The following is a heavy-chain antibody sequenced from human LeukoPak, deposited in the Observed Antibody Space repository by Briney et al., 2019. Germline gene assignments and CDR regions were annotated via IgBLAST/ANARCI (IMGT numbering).Heavy chain of an antibody. CDR1: GFPFSGYG. CDR3: ARDNPAYPSSSSFWAPDY. V-gene: IGHV3-33*05. J-gene: IGHJ4*02. CDR2: IANDGSRQ. D-gene: IGHD6-13*01. Sequence: PGGSLRLSCAASGFPFSGYGMHWVRQAPGKGLEGVGVIANDGSRQYYADSAKGLFTISRDNSKNTLYLQKTSLRAEDTAIYYCARDNPAYPSSSSFWAPDYWGLGTLVTVSS.